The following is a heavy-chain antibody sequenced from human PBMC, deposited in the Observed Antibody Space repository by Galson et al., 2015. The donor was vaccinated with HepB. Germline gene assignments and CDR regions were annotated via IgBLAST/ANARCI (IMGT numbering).Heavy chain of an antibody. D-gene: IGHD2-2*01. V-gene: IGHV4-39*07. CDR3: ASLVVPAAMVSGGP. J-gene: IGHJ5*02. CDR1: GGSISSSSYY. CDR2: IYYSGST. Sequence: LSLTCTVSGGSISSSSYYWGWIRQPPGKGLEWIGSIYYSGSTYYNPSLKSRVTISVDTSKNQFSLKLSSVTAADTAVYYCASLVVPAAMVSGGPWGQGTLVTVSS.